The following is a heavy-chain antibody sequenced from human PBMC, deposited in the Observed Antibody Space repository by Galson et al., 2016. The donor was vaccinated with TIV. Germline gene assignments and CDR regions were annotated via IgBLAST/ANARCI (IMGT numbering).Heavy chain of an antibody. J-gene: IGHJ6*03. D-gene: IGHD3-16*01. CDR3: ARGRWGNSAVAYYYHFDV. V-gene: IGHV4-34*01. CDR2: INHFGSA. CDR1: GGSLSGSQ. Sequence: ETLSLTCAVFGGSLSGSQWSWVRQSPERGLEWLAEINHFGSANYKPSLKSRLTISIDTSKKQFSLKMTSMTAADSAVYYCARGRWGNSAVAYYYHFDVWGEGTTVTVS.